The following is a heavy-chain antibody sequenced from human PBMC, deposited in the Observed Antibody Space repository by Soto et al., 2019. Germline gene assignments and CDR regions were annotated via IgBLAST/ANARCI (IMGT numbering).Heavy chain of an antibody. CDR3: ARDGIVGATFYGMDV. J-gene: IGHJ6*02. CDR1: GFTFSTYG. V-gene: IGHV3-33*01. Sequence: QVQVVESGGGVVQPGGSLRLSCAASGFTFSTYGMHWVRQAPGKGLEWVASIWSDGSLKYYADSVKGRFTISRDNSENTLYLQMNNLRAEDTAVYYCARDGIVGATFYGMDVWGQGTTVTVSS. CDR2: IWSDGSLK. D-gene: IGHD1-26*01.